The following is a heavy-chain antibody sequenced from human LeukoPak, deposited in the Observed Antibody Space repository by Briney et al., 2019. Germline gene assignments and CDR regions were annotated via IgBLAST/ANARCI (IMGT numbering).Heavy chain of an antibody. D-gene: IGHD5-12*01. V-gene: IGHV4-34*01. CDR2: INHSGST. J-gene: IGHJ4*02. Sequence: PSETLSLTCAVYGGSFSGYYWSWIRQPPGKGLEWIGEINHSGSTNYNPSLKSRVTISVDTSKNQFSLKLSSVTAADTAVYYCARGVATTSGQGFVFDYWGQGTLVTVSS. CDR1: GGSFSGYY. CDR3: ARGVATTSGQGFVFDY.